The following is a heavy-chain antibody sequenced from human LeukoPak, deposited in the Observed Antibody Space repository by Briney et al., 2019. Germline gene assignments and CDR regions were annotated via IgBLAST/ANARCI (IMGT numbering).Heavy chain of an antibody. D-gene: IGHD3-10*01. J-gene: IGHJ6*02. CDR3: AAYYGSGSVNYYRGMDI. CDR1: EFTFSDYY. V-gene: IGHV3-11*01. CDR2: ISDSAINT. Sequence: GGSLRLSCEASEFTFSDYYMSWIRQAPGKGLEWISYISDSAINTHYADSVKGRFTISRDNAKKLLVLEMKSLRSEDTAVYYCAAYYGSGSVNYYRGMDIWGQGTTVTVSS.